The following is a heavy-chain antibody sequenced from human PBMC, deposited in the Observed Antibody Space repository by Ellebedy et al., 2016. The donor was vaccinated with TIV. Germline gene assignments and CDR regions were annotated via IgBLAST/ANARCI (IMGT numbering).Heavy chain of an antibody. CDR1: GFTFSDYS. CDR3: AKDRGERGLLSFFDS. J-gene: IGHJ4*02. V-gene: IGHV3-21*06. D-gene: IGHD2-21*02. CDR2: ISGNGIQI. Sequence: PGGSLRLSCAASGFTFSDYSMNWIRQTPGKGLEWVSSISGNGIQIKYTDVVQGRFTISRDRAQNSVSLQMDSLRAEDTGVYYCAKDRGERGLLSFFDSWGQGTTVTVST.